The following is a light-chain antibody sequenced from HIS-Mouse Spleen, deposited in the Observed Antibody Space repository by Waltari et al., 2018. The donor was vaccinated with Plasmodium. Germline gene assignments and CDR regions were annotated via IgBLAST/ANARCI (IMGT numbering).Light chain of an antibody. CDR2: EGS. CDR1: SRSVGSFNL. CDR3: CSYAGSSTFV. V-gene: IGLV2-23*03. Sequence: QSALTQPASVSGSPGPSLTLPSPGTSRSVGSFNLFSWYQQHPGKAPKLMIYEGSKRPSGVSNRFSGSKSGNTASLTISGLQAEDEADYYCCSYAGSSTFVFGGGTKLTVL. J-gene: IGLJ3*02.